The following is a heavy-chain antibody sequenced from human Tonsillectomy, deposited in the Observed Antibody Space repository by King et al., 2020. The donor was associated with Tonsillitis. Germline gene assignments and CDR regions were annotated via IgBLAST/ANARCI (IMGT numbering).Heavy chain of an antibody. CDR2: IYSGGST. D-gene: IGHD3-10*01. CDR3: ARVAMVRGVISFDAFDI. CDR1: GFTVSSNY. V-gene: IGHV3-53*04. Sequence: VQLVESGGGLVQPGGSLRLSCAASGFTVSSNYMSWVRQAPRKGLEWVSVIYSGGSTYYADSVKGRFTISRHNSKNTLYLQMNSLRAEDTAVYYCARVAMVRGVISFDAFDIWGQGTMVTVSS. J-gene: IGHJ3*02.